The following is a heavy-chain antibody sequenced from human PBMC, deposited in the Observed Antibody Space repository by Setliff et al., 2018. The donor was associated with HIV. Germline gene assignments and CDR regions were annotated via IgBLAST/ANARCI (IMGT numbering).Heavy chain of an antibody. Sequence: SETLSLTCAVYGGSFSGYYWSWIRQPPGKGLEWIGEINHSGSTNYNPSLKSRVTISVDTSKNQFSLKLSSLTPADTAVYYCARDLGGLWEVFDCWGQGTLVTVSS. D-gene: IGHD1-26*01. J-gene: IGHJ4*02. CDR1: GGSFSGYY. CDR2: INHSGST. CDR3: ARDLGGLWEVFDC. V-gene: IGHV4-34*01.